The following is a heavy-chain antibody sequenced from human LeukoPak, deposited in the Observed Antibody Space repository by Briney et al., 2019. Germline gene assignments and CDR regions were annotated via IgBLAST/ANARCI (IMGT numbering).Heavy chain of an antibody. J-gene: IGHJ6*03. Sequence: PGGSLRLSCAASGFTFSSYAMSWVRQAPGKGLEYVSAISSDGGSTYYADSVKGRFTISRDNSKNTLYLQMGSLRVEDMAVYYCAKGAYYYYMDVRGKGTTVTVSS. V-gene: IGHV3-64*02. CDR1: GFTFSSYA. D-gene: IGHD3-16*01. CDR3: AKGAYYYYMDV. CDR2: ISSDGGST.